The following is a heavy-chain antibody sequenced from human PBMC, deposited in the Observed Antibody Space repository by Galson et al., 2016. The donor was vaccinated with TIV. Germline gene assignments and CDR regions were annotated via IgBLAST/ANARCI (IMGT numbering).Heavy chain of an antibody. D-gene: IGHD3-3*01. V-gene: IGHV3-20*04. CDR2: INWNGAAT. J-gene: IGHJ3*02. CDR3: ARITVGGIWNAIDI. CDR1: GFTFDDYG. Sequence: LRLSCAASGFTFDDYGMSWVRQVPGKGLEWVSDINWNGAATGYADSVQGRFTITRDNAKKSVHLQMNSLRVEDTAFCYCARITVGGIWNAIDIWGQGTMVSVSP.